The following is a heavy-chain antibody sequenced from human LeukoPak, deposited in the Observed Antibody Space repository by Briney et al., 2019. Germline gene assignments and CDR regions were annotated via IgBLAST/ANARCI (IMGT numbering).Heavy chain of an antibody. V-gene: IGHV1-2*02. J-gene: IGHJ4*02. Sequence: GASVKVSCKASGYTFTGYYMHWVRQAPGQGLEWMGWINPNSGGTNYAQKFQGRVTMTRDTSISTAYMELSRLRSDDTAVYYCARVLIRGGSYFDYWGQGTLVTVSS. D-gene: IGHD1-26*01. CDR2: INPNSGGT. CDR3: ARVLIRGGSYFDY. CDR1: GYTFTGYY.